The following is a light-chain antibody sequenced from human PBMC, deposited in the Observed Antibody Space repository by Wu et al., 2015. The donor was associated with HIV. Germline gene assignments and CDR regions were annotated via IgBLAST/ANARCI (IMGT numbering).Light chain of an antibody. V-gene: IGKV3-20*01. CDR2: GAS. Sequence: EIVLTQSPGTLSLSPGERATLSCRASQSVSSNYLAWYQQKPGQAPRLLIYGASSRATGIPDRFSGSGSGTDFTLSISRLEPEDFAVYYCQQYGTSPLTFGRGTEGGD. CDR1: QSVSSNY. J-gene: IGKJ4*01. CDR3: QQYGTSPLT.